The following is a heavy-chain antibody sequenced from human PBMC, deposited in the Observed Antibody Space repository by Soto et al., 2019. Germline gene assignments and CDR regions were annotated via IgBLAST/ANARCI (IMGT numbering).Heavy chain of an antibody. Sequence: PSETLSLTCTVSGGSISSSNYYWAWIRQPPGKGLEWIGNIYYTEGTYYNPSLKSRVTISVDTSENQVSLKLFSVTAADTALYYCVSVAKWELLFDYWGQGIQVTVSS. CDR1: GGSISSSNYY. V-gene: IGHV4-39*01. J-gene: IGHJ4*02. CDR2: IYYTEGT. CDR3: VSVAKWELLFDY. D-gene: IGHD1-26*01.